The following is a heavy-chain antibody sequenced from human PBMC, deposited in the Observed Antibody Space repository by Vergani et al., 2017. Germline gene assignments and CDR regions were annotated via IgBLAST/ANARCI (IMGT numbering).Heavy chain of an antibody. J-gene: IGHJ5*02. CDR3: ARARGALGYCSSTSCYDWFDP. Sequence: QVQLVESGGGLVKPGGSLRLSCAASGFTFSDYYMNWIRQAPGKGLEWVSDISRSGSAIYFADSVKGRFTISRDNAKNSLYLQMNSLRAEDTAVYYCARARGALGYCSSTSCYDWFDPWGQGTLVTVSS. CDR1: GFTFSDYY. V-gene: IGHV3-11*01. CDR2: ISRSGSAI. D-gene: IGHD2-2*01.